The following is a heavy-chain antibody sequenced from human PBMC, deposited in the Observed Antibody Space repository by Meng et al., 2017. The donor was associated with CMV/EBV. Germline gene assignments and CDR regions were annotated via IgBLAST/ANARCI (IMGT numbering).Heavy chain of an antibody. CDR3: ARGGSADQLRRAYFDY. J-gene: IGHJ4*02. D-gene: IGHD2-2*01. CDR2: IYYSGST. V-gene: IGHV4-61*01. Sequence: GSVSSGSYDWSWIRQPPGKGLEWIGYIYYSGSTNYNPSLKSRVTISVDTSKNQFSLKLSSVTAADTAVYYCARGGSADQLRRAYFDYWGQGTLVTAPQ. CDR1: GSVSSGSYD.